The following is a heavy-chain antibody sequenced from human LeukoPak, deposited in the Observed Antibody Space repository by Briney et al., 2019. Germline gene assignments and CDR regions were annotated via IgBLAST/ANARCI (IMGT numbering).Heavy chain of an antibody. CDR3: ARGVADIVVVPAAKYYYYAMDV. V-gene: IGHV1-69*13. D-gene: IGHD2-2*01. J-gene: IGHJ6*02. Sequence: SVKVSCKASGGTFSSYAISWVRQAPGQGLEWMGGIIPIFGTANYAQKFQGRVTITADESTSIAYMELSSLRSEDTAVYYCARGVADIVVVPAAKYYYYAMDVWGQGTTVTVSS. CDR2: IIPIFGTA. CDR1: GGTFSSYA.